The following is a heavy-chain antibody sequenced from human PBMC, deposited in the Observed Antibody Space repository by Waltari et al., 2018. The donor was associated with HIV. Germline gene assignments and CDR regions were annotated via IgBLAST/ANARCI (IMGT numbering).Heavy chain of an antibody. J-gene: IGHJ3*02. Sequence: EVQLVESGGGLVQPGGSLRLSCAASGSTFSGYWMRWVRQAPGKGLEWVANIKQDGSEKYYVDSVKGRFTISRDNAKNSLYLQMNSLRAEDTAVYYCARDFMTTKAFDIWGQGTMVTVSS. D-gene: IGHD4-17*01. CDR3: ARDFMTTKAFDI. CDR2: IKQDGSEK. CDR1: GSTFSGYW. V-gene: IGHV3-7*01.